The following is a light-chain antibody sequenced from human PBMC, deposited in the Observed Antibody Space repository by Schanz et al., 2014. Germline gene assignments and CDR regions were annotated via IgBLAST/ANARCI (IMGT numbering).Light chain of an antibody. Sequence: QSALTQPASVSGSPGQSITISCNGSSSDIGGYDYVSWYRQYPGKAPKLIIYDVTNRPSGVPDRFSGSKSGTSASLTISGLQAEDEADYYCSSYTSSSTLVVFGGGTKVTV. V-gene: IGLV2-14*01. J-gene: IGLJ2*01. CDR2: DVT. CDR1: SSDIGGYDY. CDR3: SSYTSSSTLVV.